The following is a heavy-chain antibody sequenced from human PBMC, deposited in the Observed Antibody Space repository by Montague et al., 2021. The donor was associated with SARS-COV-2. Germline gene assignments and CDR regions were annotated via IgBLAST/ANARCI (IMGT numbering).Heavy chain of an antibody. D-gene: IGHD3-22*01. CDR1: GGSISSYY. CDR3: ARGMHYYDSSGYYFDY. Sequence: SETLSLSCTVSGGSISSYYWSWIRQPPGKGLEWIGYIYYSGSTNYNPSLKSRVTISVDTSKNQFSLKLSSVPAADTAVYYCARGMHYYDSSGYYFDYWGQGTLVTVSS. V-gene: IGHV4-59*01. CDR2: IYYSGST. J-gene: IGHJ4*02.